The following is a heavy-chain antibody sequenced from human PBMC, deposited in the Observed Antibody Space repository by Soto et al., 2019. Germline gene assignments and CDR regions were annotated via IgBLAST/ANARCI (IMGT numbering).Heavy chain of an antibody. J-gene: IGHJ4*02. CDR2: IIPMFGTP. D-gene: IGHD2-21*01. CDR1: GGTFSSHG. CDR3: AIGSVVVMGAATGGLIY. V-gene: IGHV1-69*06. Sequence: QVQLVQSGAEVKKPGSSVKVSCKASGGTFSSHGITWGRQAPGQGLEWMGGIIPMFGTPKYAQRFQGRVSITADKSTTTAYMELSSLSSEDTAVYYCAIGSVVVMGAATGGLIYWGQGALVTVSS.